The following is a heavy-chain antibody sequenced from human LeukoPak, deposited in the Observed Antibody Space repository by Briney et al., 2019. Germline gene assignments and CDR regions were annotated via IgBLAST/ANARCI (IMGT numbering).Heavy chain of an antibody. CDR2: ISSSSSYI. CDR3: AREEGTDCGGDCYSGY. CDR1: GFTFSSYS. J-gene: IGHJ4*02. Sequence: GGSLRLSCGASGFTFSSYSMNWGRQAPGKGPEWVSSISSSSSYIYYADSVKGRFTVSRDNAKNSLYLQMNSLRAEDTAVYYCAREEGTDCGGDCYSGYWGQGTLVTVSS. V-gene: IGHV3-21*01. D-gene: IGHD2-21*02.